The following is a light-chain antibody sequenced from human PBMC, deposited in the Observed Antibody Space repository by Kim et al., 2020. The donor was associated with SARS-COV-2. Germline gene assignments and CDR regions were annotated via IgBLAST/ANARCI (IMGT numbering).Light chain of an antibody. V-gene: IGLV3-1*01. CDR3: QAWDSSTVV. CDR1: KLGDKY. Sequence: VSPGQTAYITCSGNKLGDKYVCWYQQKPGLSPVLVIYQDNKRPSGIPERFSGSNSGNTATLTISGTQAMDEADYYCQAWDSSTVVFGGGTRLTVL. CDR2: QDN. J-gene: IGLJ2*01.